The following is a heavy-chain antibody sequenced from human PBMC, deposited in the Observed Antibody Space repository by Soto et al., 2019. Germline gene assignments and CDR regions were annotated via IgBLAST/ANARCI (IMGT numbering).Heavy chain of an antibody. CDR3: ARGGGTDCSSTCCHYYYYYMDV. Sequence: QVQLVQSGAEVKKPGASVKVSCKASGYTFTGYYMHWVRQAPGQGLEWMGRINPNSGGTNYAQKSRGWVIMTRVTSISPAYMELSRLRSDDTAVYYCARGGGTDCSSTCCHYYYYYMDVWGKGTTVTVSS. CDR2: INPNSGGT. J-gene: IGHJ6*03. V-gene: IGHV1-2*04. D-gene: IGHD2-2*01. CDR1: GYTFTGYY.